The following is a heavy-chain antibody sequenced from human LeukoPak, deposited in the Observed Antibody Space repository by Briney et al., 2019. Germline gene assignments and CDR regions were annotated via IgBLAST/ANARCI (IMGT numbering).Heavy chain of an antibody. CDR1: SGSFSGFY. CDR2: INHSGTT. Sequence: SETLSLTCTDYSGSFSGFYWSWIRQPPGKGLEYIGEINHSGTTNYHPSLKSRVTISLDTSKNLFSLKLSSVTAADTAVYYCARAYGSGIPHSWGQGTLVTVSS. J-gene: IGHJ4*02. CDR3: ARAYGSGIPHS. D-gene: IGHD3-10*01. V-gene: IGHV4-34*01.